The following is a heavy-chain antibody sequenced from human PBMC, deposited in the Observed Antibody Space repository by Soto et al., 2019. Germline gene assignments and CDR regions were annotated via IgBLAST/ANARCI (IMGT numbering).Heavy chain of an antibody. J-gene: IGHJ4*02. CDR1: GFTFSTYW. V-gene: IGHV3-74*01. D-gene: IGHD5-12*01. CDR3: AKDYGGYDY. Sequence: GGSLRLSCAASGFTFSTYWMHWIRQVPGKGLEWVSRINSDASHTYYADSVKGRFTISRDNSKNTLYLQMNSLRAEDTAVYYCAKDYGGYDYWGQGTLVTVSS. CDR2: INSDASHT.